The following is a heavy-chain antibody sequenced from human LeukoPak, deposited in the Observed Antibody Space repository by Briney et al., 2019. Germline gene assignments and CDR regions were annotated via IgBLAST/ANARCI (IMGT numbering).Heavy chain of an antibody. D-gene: IGHD6-13*01. CDR2: IKHDGSQK. J-gene: IGHJ4*02. Sequence: PGGSLRLSCVASGFTLSTYWMTWLRQAPGKGLEWVANIKHDGSQKYYVDSVKGRFTISRDHAKNSLYLQMNSLSAEDTAVYYCARDHPAPGQFFDYWGQGTLVTVSS. V-gene: IGHV3-7*04. CDR1: GFTLSTYW. CDR3: ARDHPAPGQFFDY.